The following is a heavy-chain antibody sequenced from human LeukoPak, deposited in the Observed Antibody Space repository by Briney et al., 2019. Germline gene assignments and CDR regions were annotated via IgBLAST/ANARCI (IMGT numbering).Heavy chain of an antibody. CDR3: ARDRGTMVRGPTGGAFDI. D-gene: IGHD3-10*01. J-gene: IGHJ3*02. CDR1: GFTFTSFG. Sequence: GRSLRLSCAASGFTFTSFGMHWVRQAPGKGLEWVAIIWYDGSNTYYADSVKGRFTISRDNSKNTLYLQMNSLRAEDAAVYYCARDRGTMVRGPTGGAFDIWGQGTMVTVSS. CDR2: IWYDGSNT. V-gene: IGHV3-33*01.